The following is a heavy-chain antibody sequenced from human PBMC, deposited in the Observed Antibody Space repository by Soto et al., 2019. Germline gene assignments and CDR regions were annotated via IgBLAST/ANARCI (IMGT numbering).Heavy chain of an antibody. CDR3: AIDLGYCSGGSCHYDYYYYYYMDV. CDR1: GGSISSSSYY. Sequence: SETLSLTCTVSGGSISSSSYYWGWIRQPPGKGLEWIGSIYYSGSTYYNPSLKSRVTISVDTSKNQFSLKLSSVTAADTAVYYCAIDLGYCSGGSCHYDYYYYYYMDVWGKGTTVTVSS. V-gene: IGHV4-39*01. J-gene: IGHJ6*03. D-gene: IGHD2-15*01. CDR2: IYYSGST.